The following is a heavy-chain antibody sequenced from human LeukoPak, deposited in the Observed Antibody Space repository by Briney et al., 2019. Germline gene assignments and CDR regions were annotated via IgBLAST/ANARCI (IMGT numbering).Heavy chain of an antibody. J-gene: IGHJ4*02. V-gene: IGHV3-48*02. CDR1: GFTLRSYG. CDR3: MRDGL. Sequence: GGSLRLSCAASGFTLRSYGMNWVRDAPGKGLEWISDISSSSGTIYYADSVRGRFTISRDNAKNSLYLQMNSLRDEDTAVYYCMRDGLWGQGTLVTVSS. D-gene: IGHD3/OR15-3a*01. CDR2: ISSSSGTI.